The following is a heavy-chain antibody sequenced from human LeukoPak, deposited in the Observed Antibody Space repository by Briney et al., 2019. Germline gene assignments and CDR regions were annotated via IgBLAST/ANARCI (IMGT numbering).Heavy chain of an antibody. J-gene: IGHJ4*02. D-gene: IGHD2-15*01. CDR2: IWYDGSNK. CDR1: EFTFSTTA. CDR3: AKDSRGSAVRVFDY. Sequence: GGSLRLSCAASEFTFSTTAMSWVRQAPGKGLEWVAVIWYDGSNKYYADSVKGRFTISRDNSKNTLYLQMNSLRAEDTAIYYCAKDSRGSAVRVFDYWGQGILVIVSS. V-gene: IGHV3-33*06.